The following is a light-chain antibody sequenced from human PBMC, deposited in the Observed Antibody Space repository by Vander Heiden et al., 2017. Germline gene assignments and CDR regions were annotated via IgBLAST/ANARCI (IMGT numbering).Light chain of an antibody. Sequence: DIVLPQSPLSLPVTPREPASIPCRSSQSLLHSNGYNYLDWYLQKPGQSPQLLIYLGSNRASGVPDRFSGSGSGTDFTLKISRVEAEDVGVYYCMQALQTSITFGQGTRLEIK. V-gene: IGKV2-28*01. CDR2: LGS. CDR3: MQALQTSIT. J-gene: IGKJ5*01. CDR1: QSLLHSNGYNY.